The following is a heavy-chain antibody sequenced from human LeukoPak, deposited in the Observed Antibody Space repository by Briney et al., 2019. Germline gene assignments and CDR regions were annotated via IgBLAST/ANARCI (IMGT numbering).Heavy chain of an antibody. CDR1: GYTFTGYY. CDR2: INPNSGGT. V-gene: IGHV1-2*02. Sequence: ASVKVSCKASGYTFTGYYMHWVRQAPGQGLEWMGWINPNSGGTNYARKFQGRVTMTRDSSISTAYMELSRLRSDDTAVYYCAREGYCSGGSCYSWFDPWGQGTLATVSS. D-gene: IGHD2-15*01. J-gene: IGHJ5*02. CDR3: AREGYCSGGSCYSWFDP.